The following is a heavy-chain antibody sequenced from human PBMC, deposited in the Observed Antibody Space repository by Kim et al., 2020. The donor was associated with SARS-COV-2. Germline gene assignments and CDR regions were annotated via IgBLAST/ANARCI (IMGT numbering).Heavy chain of an antibody. V-gene: IGHV1-46*01. CDR3: ARAGLNYDSSGYYHHHFDY. CDR2: INPSGGST. D-gene: IGHD3-22*01. CDR1: GYTFTSYY. Sequence: ASVKVSCKASGYTFTSYYMHWVRQAPGQGLEWMGIINPSGGSTSYAQKFQGRVTMTRDTSTSTVYMELSSLRSEDTAVYYCARAGLNYDSSGYYHHHFDYWGQGTLVTVSS. J-gene: IGHJ4*02.